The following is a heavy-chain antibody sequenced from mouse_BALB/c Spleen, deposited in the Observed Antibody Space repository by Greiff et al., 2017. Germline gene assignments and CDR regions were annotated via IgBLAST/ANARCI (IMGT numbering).Heavy chain of an antibody. D-gene: IGHD1-1*01. CDR1: GFAFSSYD. Sequence: EVMLVESGGGLVKPGGSLKLSCAASGFAFSSYDMSWVRQTPEKRLEWVAYISSGGGSTYYPDTVKGRFTISRDNAKNTLYLQMSSLKSEDTAMYYCARRGHYYGHYAMDYWGQGTSVTVSS. CDR3: ARRGHYYGHYAMDY. CDR2: ISSGGGST. V-gene: IGHV5-12-1*01. J-gene: IGHJ4*01.